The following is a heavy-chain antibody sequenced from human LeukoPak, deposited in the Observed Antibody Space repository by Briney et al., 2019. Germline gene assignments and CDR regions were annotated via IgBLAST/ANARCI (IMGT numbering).Heavy chain of an antibody. Sequence: VASVKVSCKASGGTFSSYAISWVRQAPGQGLEWMRRIIPIFGTANYAQKFQGRVTITTDESTSTAYMELSSLRSEDTAVYYCASLGPSKSGSYLAWGQGTLVTVSS. CDR2: IIPIFGTA. CDR1: GGTFSSYA. V-gene: IGHV1-69*05. CDR3: ASLGPSKSGSYLA. J-gene: IGHJ5*02. D-gene: IGHD1-26*01.